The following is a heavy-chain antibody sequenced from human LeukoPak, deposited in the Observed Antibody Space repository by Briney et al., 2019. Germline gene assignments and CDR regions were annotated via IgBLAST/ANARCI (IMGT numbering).Heavy chain of an antibody. CDR3: ARGGIPYYFDY. CDR1: GYSIRNGYF. CDR2: IHQSGST. D-gene: IGHD6-25*01. J-gene: IGHJ4*02. V-gene: IGHV4-38-2*02. Sequence: SETLSLTCTVSGYSIRNGYFWGWVRQSPGKGLEWIGNIHQSGSTSYNPSLQSRVTISVDTSKNQFSLKLSSVTAADTAVYYCARGGIPYYFDYWGQGTLVTVSS.